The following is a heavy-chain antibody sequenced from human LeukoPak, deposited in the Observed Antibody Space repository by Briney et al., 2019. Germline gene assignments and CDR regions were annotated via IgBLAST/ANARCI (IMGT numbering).Heavy chain of an antibody. Sequence: ASVKVSCKASGYTFTAYYMHWVRQAPGRGLEWMAWINPNSGVTNYAQKFQDRVTMTRDTSISTAYMELSRLTSDDTAVYYCVRDQSGGYYSSFDYWGQGTLVPVSS. D-gene: IGHD3-22*01. J-gene: IGHJ4*02. CDR2: INPNSGVT. CDR3: VRDQSGGYYSSFDY. V-gene: IGHV1-2*02. CDR1: GYTFTAYY.